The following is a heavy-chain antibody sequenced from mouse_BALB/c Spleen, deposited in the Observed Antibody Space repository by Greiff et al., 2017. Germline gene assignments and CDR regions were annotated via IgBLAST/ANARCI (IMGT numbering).Heavy chain of an antibody. CDR3: ARGNSYDGYYAWFAY. CDR2: ISSGGSYT. V-gene: IGHV5-6*01. D-gene: IGHD2-3*01. Sequence: EVQVVESGGDLVKPGGSLKLSCAASGFTFSSYGMSWVRQTPDKRLEWVATISSGGSYTYYPDSVKGRFTISRDNAKNTLYLQMSSLKSEDTAMYYCARGNSYDGYYAWFAYWGQGTLVTVSA. J-gene: IGHJ3*01. CDR1: GFTFSSYG.